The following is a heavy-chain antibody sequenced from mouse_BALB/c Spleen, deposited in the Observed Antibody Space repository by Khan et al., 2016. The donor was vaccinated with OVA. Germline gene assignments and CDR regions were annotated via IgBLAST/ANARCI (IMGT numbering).Heavy chain of an antibody. Sequence: EVQLQESGPGLVKPSQSLSLTCTVTGYSITSDYAWNWIRQFPGNKLEWMGYISYSGSTTYNPSLKSRISITRDTSKNQFFLQLNSVTTEATATYYCARRTTLVDYWYFDVWGAGTTVAVSS. J-gene: IGHJ1*01. CDR2: ISYSGST. V-gene: IGHV3-2*02. CDR3: ARRTTLVDYWYFDV. CDR1: GYSITSDYA. D-gene: IGHD1-1*01.